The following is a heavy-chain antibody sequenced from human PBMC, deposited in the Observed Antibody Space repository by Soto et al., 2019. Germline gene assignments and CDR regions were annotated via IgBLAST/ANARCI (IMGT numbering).Heavy chain of an antibody. CDR3: ARDSIVVVVAATDY. J-gene: IGHJ4*02. Sequence: ASVKVSCKASGYTFTSYGISWVRQAPGQGLEWMGWISAYNGNTNYAQKLQGRVTMTTDTSTSTAYMELRSLRSDDTAVYDCARDSIVVVVAATDYWGQGTLVTVSS. CDR1: GYTFTSYG. CDR2: ISAYNGNT. D-gene: IGHD2-15*01. V-gene: IGHV1-18*01.